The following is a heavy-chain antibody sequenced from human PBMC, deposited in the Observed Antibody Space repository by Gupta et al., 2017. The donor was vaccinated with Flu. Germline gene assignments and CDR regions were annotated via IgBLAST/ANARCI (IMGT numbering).Heavy chain of an antibody. CDR1: AFSLSASGVG. V-gene: IGHV2-5*01. CDR3: AHRRPTYDYDRAWFDP. CDR2: IFWNGIK. D-gene: IGHD3-22*01. Sequence: QITLKESGPTLVKPTQTLTLTCTFSAFSLSASGVGVGWIRQPTGRALEWRALIFWNGIKRYNPAQKSRLTIAKDTYKDQVVLTMTKMDQVDTATYSCAHRRPTYDYDRAWFDPWGQGTLVTVSS. J-gene: IGHJ5*02.